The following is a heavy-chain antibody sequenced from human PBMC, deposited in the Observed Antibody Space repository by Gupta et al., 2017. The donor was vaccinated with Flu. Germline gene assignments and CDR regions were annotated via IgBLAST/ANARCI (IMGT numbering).Heavy chain of an antibody. CDR2: ISWNSGTI. D-gene: IGHD3-10*01. CDR1: GFTFEDYA. V-gene: IGHV3-9*01. Sequence: GFTFEDYAMHWVRQPPGKGLEWVAGISWNSGTIAYAASVKGRFAISRDGAKESLYLEMNSLTRDDTALYYCLIDIGSGSDGPRASQYGRDVWGQGTMVTVS. J-gene: IGHJ6*02. CDR3: LIDIGSGSDGPRASQYGRDV.